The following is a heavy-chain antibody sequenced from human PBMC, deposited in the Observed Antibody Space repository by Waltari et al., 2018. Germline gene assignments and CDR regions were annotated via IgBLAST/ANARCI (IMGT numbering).Heavy chain of an antibody. CDR1: GYRFTGYQ. D-gene: IGHD1-26*01. V-gene: IGHV1-2*02. CDR2: INPNSGGT. Sequence: QVHLVQSGAEVKKPGASVKVSCKASGYRFTGYQIHWVRQAPGQGLEWMGWINPNSGGTNYAQNFQGRVTITRDTSIRTAYMELSRLRSDDTAMYYCARDLVVGSGDYWGQGTLVTVSS. CDR3: ARDLVVGSGDY. J-gene: IGHJ4*02.